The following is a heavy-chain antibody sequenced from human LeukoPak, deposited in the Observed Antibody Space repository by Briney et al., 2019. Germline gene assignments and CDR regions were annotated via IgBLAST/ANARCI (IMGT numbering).Heavy chain of an antibody. J-gene: IGHJ5*02. CDR1: GGSISSSSYY. Sequence: SETLSLTCTVSGGSISSSSYYWGWIRQPPGKGLEWIGSIYYSGSTYYNPSLKSRVTISVDTSKNQFSLKLSSVTAADTAVYYCARYLGGYSSSWYFVPNWFDPWGQGTLVTVSS. D-gene: IGHD6-13*01. V-gene: IGHV4-39*01. CDR2: IYYSGST. CDR3: ARYLGGYSSSWYFVPNWFDP.